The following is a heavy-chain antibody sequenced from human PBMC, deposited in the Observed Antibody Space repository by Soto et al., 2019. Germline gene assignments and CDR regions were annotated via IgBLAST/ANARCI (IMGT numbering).Heavy chain of an antibody. V-gene: IGHV3-33*01. D-gene: IGHD3-22*01. CDR1: GFSFSSYG. J-gene: IGHJ3*02. CDR2: IWYDGSNE. Sequence: QVQLVESGGGVVQPGKSLRLSCAASGFSFSSYGMHWVRQAPGKWLERVAVIWYDGSNEDYADSVKGRFAISRANSKNTLYMQMNSLRADDTAVYYCARDRDYYDNSGYALDIWGQGTVVTVSS. CDR3: ARDRDYYDNSGYALDI.